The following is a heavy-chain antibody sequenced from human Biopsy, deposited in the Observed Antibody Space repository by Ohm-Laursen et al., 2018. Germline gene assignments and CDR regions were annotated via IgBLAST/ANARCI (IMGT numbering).Heavy chain of an antibody. D-gene: IGHD6-19*01. V-gene: IGHV1-46*01. CDR3: ARNTGWYGDLYYFDY. CDR2: INPSGSTT. CDR1: GYSLTSYY. Sequence: GSSVKVSCKASGYSLTSYYMHWVRQAPGQGLEWMGMINPSGSTTSYPQIFQGRVTMTRDTSKSTVYMELSSLRSADTAVYFCARNTGWYGDLYYFDYWGQGTLVTVSS. J-gene: IGHJ4*02.